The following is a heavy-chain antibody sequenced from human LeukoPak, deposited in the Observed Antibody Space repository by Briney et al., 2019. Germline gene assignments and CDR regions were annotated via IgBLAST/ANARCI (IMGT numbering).Heavy chain of an antibody. D-gene: IGHD5-18*01. V-gene: IGHV3-11*01. CDR2: ISSSGSTR. Sequence: PGGSLRLSCAASGFTSSDYYMSWIRQAPGKGLEWVSYISSSGSTRYYADSVKGRFTISRDNAKNSLYLQMISLRAEDTAVYYCARVLYSYGRGVGYWGQGTLVTVSS. CDR1: GFTSSDYY. J-gene: IGHJ4*02. CDR3: ARVLYSYGRGVGY.